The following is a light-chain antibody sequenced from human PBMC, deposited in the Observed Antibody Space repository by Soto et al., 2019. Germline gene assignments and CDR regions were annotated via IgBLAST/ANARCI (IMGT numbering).Light chain of an antibody. Sequence: EIVMTQSPATLSVSPGERATLSCRASQSVSSNLAWYQQKPGQAPRLLIYGASTRATGIPARFSGSGSETEFTLTISSLQSEDFAVYYCQQYKTFGQGTKVDIK. J-gene: IGKJ1*01. CDR1: QSVSSN. CDR2: GAS. V-gene: IGKV3-15*01. CDR3: QQYKT.